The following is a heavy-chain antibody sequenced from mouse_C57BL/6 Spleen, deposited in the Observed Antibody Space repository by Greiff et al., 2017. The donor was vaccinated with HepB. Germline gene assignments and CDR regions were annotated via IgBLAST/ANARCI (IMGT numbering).Heavy chain of an antibody. V-gene: IGHV1-82*01. CDR3: SRGWPDYFDY. CDR1: GYAFSSSW. CDR2: IYPGDGDT. Sequence: QVQLQQSGPELVKPGASVKISCKASGYAFSSSWMNWVKQRPGKGLEWIGRIYPGDGDTKYNGKFKGKATLTADKSSSKAYMQLSSLTSEDSAVYFCSRGWPDYFDYWGQGTTLTVSS. D-gene: IGHD3-3*01. J-gene: IGHJ2*01.